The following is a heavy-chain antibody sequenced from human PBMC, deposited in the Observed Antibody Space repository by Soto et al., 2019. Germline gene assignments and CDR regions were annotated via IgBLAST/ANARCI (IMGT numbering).Heavy chain of an antibody. Sequence: ASVKVSCKASGYTFTSYAMHWVRQAPGQRLEWMGWINAGNGNTKYSQKFQGRVTITRDTSASTAYMELSSLRSEDTAVYYCARDWGQGIRNWFDPWGQGTLVTVSS. CDR2: INAGNGNT. V-gene: IGHV1-3*01. D-gene: IGHD3-16*01. CDR1: GYTFTSYA. J-gene: IGHJ5*02. CDR3: ARDWGQGIRNWFDP.